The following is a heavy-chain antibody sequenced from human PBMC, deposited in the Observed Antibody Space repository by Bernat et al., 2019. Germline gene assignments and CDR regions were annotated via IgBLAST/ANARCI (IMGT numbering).Heavy chain of an antibody. CDR3: AFDYGDHDAFDI. CDR2: INAGNGNT. CDR1: GYTFTNHA. J-gene: IGHJ3*02. V-gene: IGHV1-3*01. Sequence: QVQLVQSGAEVKKPGASLKLSCKASGYTFTNHAMHWVRQAPGQRLEWMGWINAGNGNTKYSQKFQGRVTITRDTSASTAYMELSGLRSEDTAVYFCAFDYGDHDAFDIWGQGTVVTVSS. D-gene: IGHD4-17*01.